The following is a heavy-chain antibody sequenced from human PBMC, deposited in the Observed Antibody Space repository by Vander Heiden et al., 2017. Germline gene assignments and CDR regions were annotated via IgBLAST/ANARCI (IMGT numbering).Heavy chain of an antibody. CDR2: IKHSGST. J-gene: IGHJ4*02. V-gene: IGHV4-34*01. CDR1: GGSFSGYY. Sequence: QVQLQQWGAGLLKPSATLSLTCAVYGGSFSGYYWSWIRQPPGKGLEWIGEIKHSGSTNYNPSLKSRVTISVDTSKNQFSLKLSSVTAADTAVYYCARVRGRIGAYWGQGTLVTVSS. CDR3: ARVRGRIGAY. D-gene: IGHD2-15*01.